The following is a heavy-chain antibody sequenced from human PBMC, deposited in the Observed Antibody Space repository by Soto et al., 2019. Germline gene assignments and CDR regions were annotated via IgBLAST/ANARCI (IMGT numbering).Heavy chain of an antibody. Sequence: EVSLVESGGGLIQPGGSLRLSCAASGFTVSTSQMNWVRQAPGKGLEWVSVIYSGGSSYYAVSVKGRFTISRDNSKNTXDXXMNSLRAEDTAVYYCARLGPYGSESYSFRYNWFDPWGQGTLVTVSS. CDR3: ARLGPYGSESYSFRYNWFDP. D-gene: IGHD3-10*01. V-gene: IGHV3-53*01. J-gene: IGHJ5*02. CDR2: IYSGGSS. CDR1: GFTVSTSQ.